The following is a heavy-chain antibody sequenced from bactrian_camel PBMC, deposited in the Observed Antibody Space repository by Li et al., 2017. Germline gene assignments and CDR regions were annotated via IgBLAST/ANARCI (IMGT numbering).Heavy chain of an antibody. J-gene: IGHJ4*01. CDR3: AAGTWGKDVDYDCLNY. Sequence: HVQLVESGGGSVEAGGSLRLSCVAVQDTTRSNSMAWFRQAPGKEREGLAAIYAGGATYIERTYYADSVKGRFTISQDNAKNTLYPQMNSLKTEDTAVYYCAAGTWGKDVDYDCLNYWGQGTQVTVS. D-gene: IGHD4*01. V-gene: IGHV3S1*01. CDR1: QDTTRSNS. CDR2: IYAGGATYIERT.